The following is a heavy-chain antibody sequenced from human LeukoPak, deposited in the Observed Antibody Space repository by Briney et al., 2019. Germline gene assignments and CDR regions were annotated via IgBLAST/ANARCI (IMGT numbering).Heavy chain of an antibody. CDR3: ARVTEGDGYNYFDY. D-gene: IGHD5-24*01. V-gene: IGHV4-61*01. J-gene: IGHJ4*02. Sequence: SETLSLTCTVSGGSVSSGSYYWSWIRQPPGKGQEWIGYIYYSGSTNYNPTLKSRVTISVDTSKNQFSLKLSSVTAADTAVYYCARVTEGDGYNYFDYWGQGTLVTVSS. CDR2: IYYSGST. CDR1: GGSVSSGSYY.